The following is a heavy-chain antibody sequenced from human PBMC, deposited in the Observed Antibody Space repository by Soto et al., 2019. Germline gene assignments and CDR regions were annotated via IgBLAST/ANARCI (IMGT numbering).Heavy chain of an antibody. CDR2: INSDGSST. Sequence: GGSLRLSCAASGFTFSSYWMHWVRQAPGKGLVWVSRINSDGSSTSYADSVKGRFTISRDNAKNTLYLQMNSLRAEDTAVYYCAARSITMVRGVLDYWGQGTLVTVSS. D-gene: IGHD3-10*01. J-gene: IGHJ4*02. CDR1: GFTFSSYW. CDR3: AARSITMVRGVLDY. V-gene: IGHV3-74*01.